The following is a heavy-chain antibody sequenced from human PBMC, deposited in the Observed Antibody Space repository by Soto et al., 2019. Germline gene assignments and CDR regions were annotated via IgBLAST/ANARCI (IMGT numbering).Heavy chain of an antibody. CDR2: ISGAGLIT. J-gene: IGHJ5*02. V-gene: IGHV3-23*01. D-gene: IGHD3-22*01. CDR1: GFPFSSYA. Sequence: GGSLRLSCAASGFPFSSYAMGWVRQAPGKGLEWVSSISGAGLITYYADSVRGRFTISRDNSRNTLYLQINSLRAEDTGDYYCAKAQDYYFDSGTYNWFDPWGHGTLVTVSS. CDR3: AKAQDYYFDSGTYNWFDP.